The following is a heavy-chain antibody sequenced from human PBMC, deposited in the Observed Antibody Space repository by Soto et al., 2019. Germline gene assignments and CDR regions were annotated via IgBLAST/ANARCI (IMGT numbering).Heavy chain of an antibody. CDR3: AHRLDYYDSSGANWFDP. Sequence: SGPTLVKPTQTLTLTCTFSGFSLSTSGVGVGWIRQPPGKALEWLALIYWDDDKRYSPSLKSRLTITKDTSKNQVVLTMTNMDPVDTATYYCAHRLDYYDSSGANWFDPWGQGTLVTVSS. CDR1: GFSLSTSGVG. J-gene: IGHJ5*02. V-gene: IGHV2-5*02. CDR2: IYWDDDK. D-gene: IGHD3-22*01.